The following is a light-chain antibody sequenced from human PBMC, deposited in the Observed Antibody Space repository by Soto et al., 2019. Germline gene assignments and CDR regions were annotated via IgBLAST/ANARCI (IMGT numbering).Light chain of an antibody. V-gene: IGKV1-8*01. CDR3: QQSYSTPRGIT. J-gene: IGKJ5*01. CDR2: AAS. CDR1: QGISSY. Sequence: AIRMTQSPSSLSASTGDRVTISCRASQGISSYLAWYQKKPGKAPKLLIYAASSLQSGVPSRFSGSGSGTDFTLTISSLQPEDFATYYCQQSYSTPRGITFGQGTRLEIK.